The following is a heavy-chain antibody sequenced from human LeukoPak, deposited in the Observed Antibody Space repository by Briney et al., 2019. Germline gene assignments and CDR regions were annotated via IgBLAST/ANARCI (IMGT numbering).Heavy chain of an antibody. D-gene: IGHD4-17*01. J-gene: IGHJ4*02. CDR3: ARAPTPMTTVTTLGY. CDR2: IWYDGSGK. V-gene: IGHV3-33*08. Sequence: PGRSLRLSCAASGFTFSRYGMHWVRQAPGKGLEWVAVIWYDGSGKYYADSVKGRFTISRDNSKNTLYLQMNSLRPEDTAVYYCARAPTPMTTVTTLGYWGQGTLVTVSS. CDR1: GFTFSRYG.